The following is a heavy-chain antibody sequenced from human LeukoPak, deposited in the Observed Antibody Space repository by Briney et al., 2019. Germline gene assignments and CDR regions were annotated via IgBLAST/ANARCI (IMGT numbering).Heavy chain of an antibody. CDR1: GYSISSGYY. V-gene: IGHV4-38-2*02. CDR2: IYYSGST. Sequence: SETLSLTCTVSGYSISSGYYWGWIRQPPGKGLEWIGSIYYSGSTYYNPSLKSRVTISVDKSKNQFSLNLISVTPADTAVYYCARDHKSPQYFDPSGGENSFDPWGQGSLVIVSS. CDR3: ARDHKSPQYFDPSGGENSFDP. D-gene: IGHD3-9*01. J-gene: IGHJ5*01.